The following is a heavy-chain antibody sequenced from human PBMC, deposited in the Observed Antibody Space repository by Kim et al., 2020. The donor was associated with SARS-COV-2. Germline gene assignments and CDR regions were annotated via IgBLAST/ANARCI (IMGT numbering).Heavy chain of an antibody. D-gene: IGHD5-12*01. Sequence: KYGQGFTGRFLFSLDTSDRTAYLQISSLKAEDTAVYYCARGGGWLQFLDYWGQGTLVTVSS. J-gene: IGHJ4*02. CDR3: ARGGGWLQFLDY. V-gene: IGHV7-4-1*02.